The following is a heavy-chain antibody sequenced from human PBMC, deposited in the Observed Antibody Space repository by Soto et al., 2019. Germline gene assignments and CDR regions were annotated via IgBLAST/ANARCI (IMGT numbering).Heavy chain of an antibody. CDR2: IKQGGSDK. CDR1: GFTFSTYW. D-gene: IGHD5-18*01. CDR3: ARVMPPFTVEPASYYFYAMDV. Sequence: EVQLVESGGGLVQPGGSLRLSCVASGFTFSTYWMTWVRQAPGRGLEWVANIKQGGSDKYYVDSVKGRFTISRDNANSLYLQMDSLRAGDTAVYDCARVMPPFTVEPASYYFYAMDVWGQGTTVTVSS. J-gene: IGHJ6*02. V-gene: IGHV3-7*04.